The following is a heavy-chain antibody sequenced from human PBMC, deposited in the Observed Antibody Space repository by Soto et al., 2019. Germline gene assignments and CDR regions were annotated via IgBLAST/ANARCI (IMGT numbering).Heavy chain of an antibody. CDR1: GGSISSGGYY. CDR2: IYYSGST. V-gene: IGHV4-31*03. Sequence: SETLSLTCTVSGGSISSGGYYWSWIRQHPGKGLEWIGYIYYSGSTYYNPSLKSRVTISVDTSKNQFSLKLSSVTATDTAVYYCARALPLYCSSTSCYGPYDYWGQGTLVTVSS. J-gene: IGHJ4*02. CDR3: ARALPLYCSSTSCYGPYDY. D-gene: IGHD2-2*01.